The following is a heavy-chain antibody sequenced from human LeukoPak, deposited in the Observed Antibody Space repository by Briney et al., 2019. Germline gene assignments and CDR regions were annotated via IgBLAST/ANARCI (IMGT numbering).Heavy chain of an antibody. D-gene: IGHD6-13*01. Sequence: QPGGSLRLSCAASGFTFSSYEMNWVRQAPGKGLEWVSYISSGSSIYYADSVKGRFTISRDNAKNSLYLQMNSLRAEDTAVYYCARGPGIAAAGKKYYFAYWGQGTLVTVSS. CDR3: ARGPGIAAAGKKYYFAY. V-gene: IGHV3-48*03. J-gene: IGHJ4*02. CDR1: GFTFSSYE. CDR2: ISSGSSI.